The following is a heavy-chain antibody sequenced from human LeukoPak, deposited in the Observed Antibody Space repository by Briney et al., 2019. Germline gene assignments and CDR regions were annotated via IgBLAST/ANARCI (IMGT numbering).Heavy chain of an antibody. D-gene: IGHD1/OR15-1a*01. Sequence: GGSLRLSCAASGFTFTTYGMHWVRQAPGKGLEWVSFIRYDGSNKYYIDSVKGRFTTSGDNSKNTLYLQMNSLRVEDTAVYYCARNWNNYFDYWGQGNLVTVSA. CDR2: IRYDGSNK. V-gene: IGHV3-30*02. J-gene: IGHJ4*02. CDR3: ARNWNNYFDY. CDR1: GFTFTTYG.